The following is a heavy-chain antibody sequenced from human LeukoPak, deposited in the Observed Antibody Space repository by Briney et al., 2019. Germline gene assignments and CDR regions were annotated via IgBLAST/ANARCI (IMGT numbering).Heavy chain of an antibody. D-gene: IGHD6-6*01. J-gene: IGHJ5*02. CDR1: GDSISGNY. V-gene: IGHV4-59*12. Sequence: SETLSLTCTVSGDSISGNYWTWIRQPPGKGLEWIGYIYYSGSTNYNASLKSRVTISGDTSKNQFSLKLISVTAADTAVYYCARDHPTRRLSSIAAPGPNWFDPWGQGTLVTVSS. CDR3: ARDHPTRRLSSIAAPGPNWFDP. CDR2: IYYSGST.